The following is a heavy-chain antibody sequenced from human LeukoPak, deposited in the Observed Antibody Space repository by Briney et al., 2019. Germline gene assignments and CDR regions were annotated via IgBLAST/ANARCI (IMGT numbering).Heavy chain of an antibody. CDR3: AKEATVHVDTAMVLFDY. CDR2: IRGSGGST. CDR1: GFTFSSYA. D-gene: IGHD5-18*01. J-gene: IGHJ4*02. V-gene: IGHV3-23*01. Sequence: GGSLRLSCAASGFTFSSYAMSWVRQAPGKGLEWVSAIRGSGGSTYYAGSVKGRFTISRDNSKNTLYLQMNSLRAEDTAVYSCAKEATVHVDTAMVLFDYWGQGTLVTVSS.